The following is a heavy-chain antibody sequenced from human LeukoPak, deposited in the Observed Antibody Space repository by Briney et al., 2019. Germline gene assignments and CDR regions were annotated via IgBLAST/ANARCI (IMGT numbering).Heavy chain of an antibody. CDR1: GFTFRSYW. Sequence: GGSLRLSCAASGFTFRSYWMQWVRQAPGKGLVWVSRIKNDGSVTNYADSVRGRYTISRDNAKNTLYLQMNSLRAEDTAVYYCARYNAAAGDYWGQGTLVTVSS. D-gene: IGHD6-13*01. J-gene: IGHJ4*02. CDR2: IKNDGSVT. CDR3: ARYNAAAGDY. V-gene: IGHV3-74*01.